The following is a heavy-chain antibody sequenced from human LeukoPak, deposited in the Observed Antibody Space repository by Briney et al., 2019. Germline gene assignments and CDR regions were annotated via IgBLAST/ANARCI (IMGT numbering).Heavy chain of an antibody. Sequence: ASVTVSCKASGYTFTSYGISWVRQAPGQGLEWMGWISAYNGNTNYAQKLQGRVTMTTDTSTSTAYMELRSLRSDDTAVYYCARVAARPYYFDYWGQGTLVTVSS. CDR2: ISAYNGNT. V-gene: IGHV1-18*01. J-gene: IGHJ4*02. D-gene: IGHD6-6*01. CDR3: ARVAARPYYFDY. CDR1: GYTFTSYG.